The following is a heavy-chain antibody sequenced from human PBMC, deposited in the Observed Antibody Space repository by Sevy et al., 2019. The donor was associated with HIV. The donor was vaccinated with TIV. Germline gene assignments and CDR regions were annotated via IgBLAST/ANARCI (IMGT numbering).Heavy chain of an antibody. CDR2: IYYSGST. CDR3: ARDAYCSGGSCYSNYYYYGMDV. J-gene: IGHJ6*02. Sequence: SETLSLTCTVSGGSISSYYWIWIRQPPGKGLEWIGYIYYSGSTNYNPSLKSRVTISVDTSKNQFSLKLSSVTAADTAVYYCARDAYCSGGSCYSNYYYYGMDVWGQGTTVTVSS. CDR1: GGSISSYY. V-gene: IGHV4-59*01. D-gene: IGHD2-15*01.